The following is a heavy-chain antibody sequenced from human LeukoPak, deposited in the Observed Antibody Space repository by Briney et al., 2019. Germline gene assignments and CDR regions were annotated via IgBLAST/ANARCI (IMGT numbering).Heavy chain of an antibody. Sequence: ASVKVSCKASGYTFTSYDINWVRQATGQGLEWMGWISAYNGNTNYAQKLQGRVTMTTDTSTNTAYLEISSLTSDDTAVYYCARCSPGDSSNFYAVLQYWGQGTQVTVST. D-gene: IGHD3-22*01. J-gene: IGHJ4*02. CDR3: ARCSPGDSSNFYAVLQY. V-gene: IGHV1-18*01. CDR2: ISAYNGNT. CDR1: GYTFTSYD.